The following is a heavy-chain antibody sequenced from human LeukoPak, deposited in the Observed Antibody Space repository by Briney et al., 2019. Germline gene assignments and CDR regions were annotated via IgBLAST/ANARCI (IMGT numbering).Heavy chain of an antibody. CDR2: VYYSGST. CDR1: GGSISSYY. Sequence: PSETLSLTCAVSGGSISSYYWSWIRQPPGKGLEWIGYVYYSGSTMYNPSLKSRVIISVDTSKNQFSLKLTSVTAADTAVYFCATYIVAAGYLHYWGQGTLVTVSS. J-gene: IGHJ4*02. V-gene: IGHV4-59*01. CDR3: ATYIVAAGYLHY. D-gene: IGHD6-13*01.